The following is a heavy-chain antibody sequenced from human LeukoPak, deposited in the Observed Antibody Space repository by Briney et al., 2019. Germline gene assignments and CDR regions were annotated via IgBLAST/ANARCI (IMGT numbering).Heavy chain of an antibody. Sequence: PSETLSLTCTVSGVSISSSSYYWGWIRQPPGKGLEWIGSIYYSGSTYYNPSLKSRVTISVDTSKNQFSLKLSSVTAADTAVYYCASGNPTSDAFDIWGQGTMVTVSS. D-gene: IGHD1-14*01. V-gene: IGHV4-39*01. CDR1: GVSISSSSYY. CDR3: ASGNPTSDAFDI. CDR2: IYYSGST. J-gene: IGHJ3*02.